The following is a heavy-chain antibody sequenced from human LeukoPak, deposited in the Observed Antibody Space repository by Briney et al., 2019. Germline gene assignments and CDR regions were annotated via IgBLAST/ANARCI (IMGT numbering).Heavy chain of an antibody. CDR2: INPNSGGT. CDR1: GYTFTVYY. J-gene: IGHJ4*02. D-gene: IGHD2-8*01. CDR3: ARGPTNGLDY. V-gene: IGHV1-2*02. Sequence: GASVKVSCKASGYTFTVYYMHWVRQAPGQGLEWMGWINPNSGGTVYAQKFQGRVTMTRDTSINTVYVELSRLISDDTAFYYCARGPTNGLDYWGQGTLVTVSS.